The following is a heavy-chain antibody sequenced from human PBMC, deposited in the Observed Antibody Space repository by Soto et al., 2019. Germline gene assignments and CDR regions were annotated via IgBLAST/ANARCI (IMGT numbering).Heavy chain of an antibody. J-gene: IGHJ5*02. D-gene: IGHD3-9*01. Sequence: SETLSLTCSVSGGSMSEYFWSWIRQSAGKGLEWIGYIYYLGSTDYNPSLKSRVTISVDTSKTQFSLKLSSVTAADTAVYYCARDHRGEDILTGYYNNWFDPWGQGTLVTLSS. CDR2: IYYLGST. CDR3: ARDHRGEDILTGYYNNWFDP. CDR1: GGSMSEYF. V-gene: IGHV4-59*01.